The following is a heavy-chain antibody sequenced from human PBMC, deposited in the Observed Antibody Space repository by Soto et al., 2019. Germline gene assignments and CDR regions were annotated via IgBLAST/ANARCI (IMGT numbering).Heavy chain of an antibody. CDR1: GGSISSNY. CDR2: VYNSGST. V-gene: IGHV4-59*01. CDR3: ARYRREAVAGYTLDN. Sequence: QVQLQESGPGLVKASETPSLTCTVSGGSISSNYWTWIRQPPGKGLEWIGYVYNSGSTNYNPSLKSRVTISEDTSKSQFSLKVNSMTAADTAVYYCARYRREAVAGYTLDNWGQGILVTVSS. D-gene: IGHD6-13*01. J-gene: IGHJ4*02.